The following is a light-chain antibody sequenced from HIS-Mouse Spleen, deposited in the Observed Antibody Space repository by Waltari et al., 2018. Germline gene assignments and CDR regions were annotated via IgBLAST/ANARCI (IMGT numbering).Light chain of an antibody. CDR2: AAS. J-gene: IGKJ2*01. CDR3: QQYYSTPYT. Sequence: DIVMTQSPDSLSVSLGERATINCKASQSVLYSSNNKNYLAWYQQKPGQPPKLLIYAASTLESGVPDRFSGSGSGTDFTLTISSLQAEDVAAYYCQQYYSTPYTFGQGTKLEIK. CDR1: QSVLYSSNNKNY. V-gene: IGKV4-1*01.